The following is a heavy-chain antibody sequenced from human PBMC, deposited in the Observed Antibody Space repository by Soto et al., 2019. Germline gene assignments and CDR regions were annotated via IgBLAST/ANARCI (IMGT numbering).Heavy chain of an antibody. CDR3: ARRKSPSWPPYYFDY. J-gene: IGHJ4*02. CDR2: IYSGGST. D-gene: IGHD2-2*01. V-gene: IGHV3-66*04. CDR1: GFTISSNY. Sequence: GGSLRLSCAASGFTISSNYMSWVRQAPGKGLGWVSVIYSGGSTYYADSVKGRFTISRDNSKNTLYLQMNSLRAEDTAVYYCARRKSPSWPPYYFDYWGQGTLVTVSS.